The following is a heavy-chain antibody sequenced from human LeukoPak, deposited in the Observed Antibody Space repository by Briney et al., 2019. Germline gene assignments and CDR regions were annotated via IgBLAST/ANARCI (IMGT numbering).Heavy chain of an antibody. CDR2: IYHSGST. D-gene: IGHD3-22*01. CDR3: ARAPPYYYDSSGYYIDY. CDR1: GGSISSSNW. J-gene: IGHJ4*02. Sequence: SGTLSLTCAVSGGSISSSNWWSWVRQPPGKGLEWIGEIYHSGSTNYNPSLKSRVTISVDKSKNQFSLKLSSVTAADTAVYYCARAPPYYYDSSGYYIDYWGQGTLVTVSS. V-gene: IGHV4-4*02.